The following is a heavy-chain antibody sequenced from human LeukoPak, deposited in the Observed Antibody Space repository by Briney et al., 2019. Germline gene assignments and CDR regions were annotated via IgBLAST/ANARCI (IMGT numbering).Heavy chain of an antibody. V-gene: IGHV1-2*02. CDR3: ARESVVGRDGMDV. J-gene: IGHJ6*02. Sequence: ASVTVSCKASRYTFTGYYMHWVRQAPGQGLEWMGWINPISGDTNTARKFQGRVTMTRDTYIRTAYMELTRLTSDDTAVYYCARESVVGRDGMDVWGQGTTVTVSS. CDR2: INPISGDT. D-gene: IGHD6-19*01. CDR1: RYTFTGYY.